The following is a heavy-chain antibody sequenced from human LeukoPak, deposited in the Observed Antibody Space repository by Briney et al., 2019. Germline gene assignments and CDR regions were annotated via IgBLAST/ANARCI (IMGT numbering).Heavy chain of an antibody. CDR3: VGSIGWPAY. J-gene: IGHJ4*02. CDR2: IDNDGNT. V-gene: IGHV3-74*03. CDR1: GLTFNNSW. D-gene: IGHD6-19*01. Sequence: PGGSLRLSCAASGLTFNNSWMHWVRQAPGKGLEWVSRIDNDGNTKNADSVKGRFTIPRDNAKNTLYLQKNSLRADDTAVYYCVGSIGWPAYWGQGSLVTVSS.